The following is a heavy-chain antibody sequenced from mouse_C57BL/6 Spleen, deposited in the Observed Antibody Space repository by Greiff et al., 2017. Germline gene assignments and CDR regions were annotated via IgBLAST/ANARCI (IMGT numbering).Heavy chain of an antibody. D-gene: IGHD2-1*01. CDR2: INYDGSST. Sequence: EVQLVASEGGLVQPGSSMKLSCTASGFTFSDYYMAWVRQVPEKGLEWVANINYDGSSTYYLDSLKSRFIISRDNAKNILYLQMSSLKSEDTATYYCARDGDGNYDAMDYWGQGTSVTVSS. CDR3: ARDGDGNYDAMDY. CDR1: GFTFSDYY. V-gene: IGHV5-16*01. J-gene: IGHJ4*01.